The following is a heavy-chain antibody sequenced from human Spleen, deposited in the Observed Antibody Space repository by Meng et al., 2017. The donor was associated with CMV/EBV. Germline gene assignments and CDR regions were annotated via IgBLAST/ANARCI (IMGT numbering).Heavy chain of an antibody. CDR3: AKDDAYGSGTYYRPYYGMDV. J-gene: IGHJ6*02. CDR2: IYSGGSNT. D-gene: IGHD3-10*01. V-gene: IGHV3-23*03. Sequence: GESLKISCAASGFIFGDYGMSWVRQAPGKGLEWVSVIYSGGSNTYYADSVKGRFSISRDNSEDTLYLQMNSLRVEDTAVYYCAKDDAYGSGTYYRPYYGMDVWGQGTTVTV. CDR1: GFIFGDYG.